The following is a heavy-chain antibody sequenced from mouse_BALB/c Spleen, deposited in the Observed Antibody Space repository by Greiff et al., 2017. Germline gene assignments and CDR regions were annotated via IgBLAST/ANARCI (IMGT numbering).Heavy chain of an antibody. CDR2: INPSNGGT. D-gene: IGHD1-1*01. V-gene: IGHV1S81*02. Sequence: VQLQQSGAELVKPGASVKLSCKASGYTFTSYYMYWVKQRPGQGLEWIGEINPSNGGTNFNEKFKSKATLTVDKSSSTAYMQLSSLTSEDSAVYYCTRGATGPFAYWGQGTLVTVSA. CDR3: TRGATGPFAY. J-gene: IGHJ3*01. CDR1: GYTFTSYY.